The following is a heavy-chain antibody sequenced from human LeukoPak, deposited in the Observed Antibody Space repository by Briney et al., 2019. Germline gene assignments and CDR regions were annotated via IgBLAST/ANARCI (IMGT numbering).Heavy chain of an antibody. CDR2: ISYDGNNK. CDR1: GFTFSSYV. D-gene: IGHD3-10*01. CDR3: AKDWVVRGVISY. J-gene: IGHJ4*02. Sequence: PGGSLRLSCAASGFTFSSYVMHWVRQAPGKGLEWVAGISYDGNNKYYAESVKGRFTISRDNSKNTLYLQMNSLRDEDTAVYYCAKDWVVRGVISYWGQGTLVIVPP. V-gene: IGHV3-30*18.